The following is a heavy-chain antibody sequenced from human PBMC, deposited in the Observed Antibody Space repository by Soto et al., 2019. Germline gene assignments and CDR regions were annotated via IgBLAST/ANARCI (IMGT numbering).Heavy chain of an antibody. CDR2: INPNSGTT. V-gene: IGHV1-2*04. J-gene: IGHJ6*02. CDR3: ARVPRGVYYGVDV. CDR1: GYTFTDYY. Sequence: QVQLVQSGAEVKKPGASVKVSCKASGYTFTDYYMHWVRQAPGQRLEWMGWINPNSGTTNYAQKFQGWVTMTRDTSLTTVYMEVSRLRSDDTAVYYCARVPRGVYYGVDVGGQGTTVTVSS. D-gene: IGHD3-10*01.